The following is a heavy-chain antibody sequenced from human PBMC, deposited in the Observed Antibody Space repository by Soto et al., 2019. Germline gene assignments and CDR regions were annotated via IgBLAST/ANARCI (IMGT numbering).Heavy chain of an antibody. CDR3: ARHRIKLLGAYDF. CDR1: YW. D-gene: IGHD6-6*01. CDR2: IYPGDSDT. V-gene: IGHV5-51*01. J-gene: IGHJ3*01. Sequence: YWSWIRQMPGKGLEWMGIIYPGDSDTRYSPSFQGQVTISADKSINTAYLQWSSLKASDTAMYYCARHRIKLLGAYDFWGQGTMVTVSS.